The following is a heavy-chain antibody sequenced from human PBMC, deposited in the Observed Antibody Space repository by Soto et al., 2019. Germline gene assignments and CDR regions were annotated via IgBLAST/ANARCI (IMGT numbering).Heavy chain of an antibody. CDR1: GYSFTSYW. D-gene: IGHD6-13*01. J-gene: IGHJ6*02. Sequence: GESLKISCKGSGYSFTSYWISWVRQMPGKGLEWMGRIDPSDSYTNYSPSFQGHVTISADKSISTAYLQWSSLKASDTAMYYCASRGYSSSSSGMDVWGQGTTVPVSS. CDR2: IDPSDSYT. V-gene: IGHV5-10-1*01. CDR3: ASRGYSSSSSGMDV.